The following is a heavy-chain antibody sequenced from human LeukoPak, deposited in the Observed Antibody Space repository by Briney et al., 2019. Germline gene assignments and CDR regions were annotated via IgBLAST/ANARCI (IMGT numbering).Heavy chain of an antibody. V-gene: IGHV3-30-3*01. D-gene: IGHD2-15*01. CDR3: ARGDVVVVAPTDY. CDR1: GFTFSSYA. CDR2: ISYDGSNK. Sequence: GRSLRLSCAAAGFTFSSYAMHWVRQAPGKGLEWVAVISYDGSNKYYADSVKGRFTISRDNSKNTLYLQMNSLRAEDTAVYYCARGDVVVVAPTDYWRQGTLVTVSS. J-gene: IGHJ4*02.